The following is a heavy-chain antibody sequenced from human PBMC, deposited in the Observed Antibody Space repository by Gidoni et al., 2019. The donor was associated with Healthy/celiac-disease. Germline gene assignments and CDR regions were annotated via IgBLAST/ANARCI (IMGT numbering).Heavy chain of an antibody. J-gene: IGHJ4*02. Sequence: QAPGKGLEWVSGISWNSGSIGYADSVKGRFTISRDNAKNSLYLQMNSLRAEDTALYYCAKDISDPNSDYWGQGTLVTVSS. CDR2: ISWNSGSI. CDR3: AKDISDPNSDY. V-gene: IGHV3-9*01.